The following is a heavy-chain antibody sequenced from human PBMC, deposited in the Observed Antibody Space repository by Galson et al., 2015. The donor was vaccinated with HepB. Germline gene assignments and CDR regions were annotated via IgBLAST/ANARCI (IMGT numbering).Heavy chain of an antibody. CDR3: TLGPDGVVAAAPGY. Sequence: SLRLSCAASGFTFSGSAMHWVRQASGKGLEWVGRIRSKANSYATAYAASVKGRFTISRDDSKNTAYLQMNSLETEDTAVYYCTLGPDGVVAAAPGYWGQGTLVTVSS. D-gene: IGHD2-15*01. J-gene: IGHJ4*02. V-gene: IGHV3-73*01. CDR1: GFTFSGSA. CDR2: IRSKANSYAT.